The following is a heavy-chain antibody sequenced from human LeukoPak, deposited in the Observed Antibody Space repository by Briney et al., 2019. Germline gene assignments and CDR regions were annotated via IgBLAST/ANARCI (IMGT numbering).Heavy chain of an antibody. V-gene: IGHV3-23*01. D-gene: IGHD3-3*01. J-gene: IGHJ4*02. CDR1: GFTFSSYA. CDR2: ISGSGGST. Sequence: GGSLRLSCAASGFTFSSYAMSWVRQAPGKGLEWVSAISGSGGSTYYADSVKGRFTISRENSKNTLYLQMNSLRAEDTAVYYCAKLSRFLEWLFDYWGQGTLVTVSS. CDR3: AKLSRFLEWLFDY.